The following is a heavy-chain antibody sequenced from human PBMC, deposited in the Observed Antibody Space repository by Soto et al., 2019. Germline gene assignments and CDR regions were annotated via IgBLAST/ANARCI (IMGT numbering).Heavy chain of an antibody. D-gene: IGHD2-2*01. CDR3: ADPVPAASHYDHYDMDV. CDR1: GFTFSSYW. CDR2: IDTDGSST. Sequence: GGSLRLSWAASGFTFSSYWIHWVRQAPGKGLVWVAHIDTDGSSTSYADSVKGRFTISRDNAKNTLYLQMNSLRADDTALYYCADPVPAASHYDHYDMDVSGQGTLVTVSS. J-gene: IGHJ6*02. V-gene: IGHV3-74*01.